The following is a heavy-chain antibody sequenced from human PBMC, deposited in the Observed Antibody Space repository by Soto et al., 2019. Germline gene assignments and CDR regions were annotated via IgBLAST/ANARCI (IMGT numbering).Heavy chain of an antibody. CDR3: AKQFGTGWYYFDH. Sequence: QVKLVQSGGGEVQPGRSLRLSCAASGFTFSTYGMHWVRQAPGKGLEWVALISYDGTNKYYGDSVKGRFTISRDNSKTTVYLQMNSLRAEDTAVYYCAKQFGTGWYYFDHWGQGTLVTVSS. CDR1: GFTFSTYG. J-gene: IGHJ4*02. CDR2: ISYDGTNK. V-gene: IGHV3-30*18. D-gene: IGHD6-19*01.